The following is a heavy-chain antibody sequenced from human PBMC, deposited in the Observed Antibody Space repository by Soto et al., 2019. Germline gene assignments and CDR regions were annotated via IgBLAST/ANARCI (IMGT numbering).Heavy chain of an antibody. Sequence: ASETLSLTCTVSGGSISSSSYYWGWIRQPPGKGLEWIGSIYYSGSTYYNPSLKSRVTISVDTSTNQFSLELSSVTAADTAVYYCARQKDDYGDYGFDYWGQGTLVIVFS. CDR2: IYYSGST. CDR3: ARQKDDYGDYGFDY. CDR1: GGSISSSSYY. D-gene: IGHD4-17*01. V-gene: IGHV4-39*01. J-gene: IGHJ4*02.